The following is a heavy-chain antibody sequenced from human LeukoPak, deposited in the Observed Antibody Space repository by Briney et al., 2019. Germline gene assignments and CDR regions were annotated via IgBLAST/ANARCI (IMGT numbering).Heavy chain of an antibody. J-gene: IGHJ4*02. Sequence: ASVKVSCKASGYTFTSYGISWVRQAPGQGLEWMGWISAYNGNTHYAQKLQGRVTMTTDTSTSTAYMELRSLRSDDTAVYYCARDRYYDSSGVLSYWGQGTLVTVSS. V-gene: IGHV1-18*01. CDR2: ISAYNGNT. D-gene: IGHD3-22*01. CDR3: ARDRYYDSSGVLSY. CDR1: GYTFTSYG.